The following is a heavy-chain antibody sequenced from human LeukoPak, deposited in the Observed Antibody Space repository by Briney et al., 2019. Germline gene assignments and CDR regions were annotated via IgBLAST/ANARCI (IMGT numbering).Heavy chain of an antibody. J-gene: IGHJ3*02. CDR1: GYTFTSYG. D-gene: IGHD5-18*01. Sequence: ASVKVSCKASGYTFTSYGISWVRQAPGQGLEWMGCISAYNGNTNYAQKLQGRVTMTTDTSTSTAYMELRSLRSDDTAVYYCARDGIQLWLKAADAFDIWGQGTMVTVSS. V-gene: IGHV1-18*01. CDR2: ISAYNGNT. CDR3: ARDGIQLWLKAADAFDI.